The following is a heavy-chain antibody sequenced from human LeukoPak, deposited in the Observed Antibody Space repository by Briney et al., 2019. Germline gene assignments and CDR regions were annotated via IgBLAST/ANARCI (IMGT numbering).Heavy chain of an antibody. CDR1: GFTFSNAW. D-gene: IGHD3-3*01. CDR3: TTGPYDFWSGYYTGDDAFDI. Sequence: KAGGSLRLSCAASGFTFSNAWMSWVRQALGKGLEWVGRIKSKTDGGTTDYAAPVKGRFTISRDDSKSTLYLQMNSLKTEDTAVYYCTTGPYDFWSGYYTGDDAFDIWGQGTMVTVSS. J-gene: IGHJ3*02. V-gene: IGHV3-15*01. CDR2: IKSKTDGGTT.